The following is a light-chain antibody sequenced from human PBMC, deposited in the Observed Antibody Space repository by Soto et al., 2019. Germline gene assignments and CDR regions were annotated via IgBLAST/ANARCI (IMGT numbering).Light chain of an antibody. V-gene: IGKV3-20*01. CDR3: QQYGGSPLYT. Sequence: EIVLTQSPGTLSLSPGERATLSCRASQSVSSSYLARYQQKPGQAPRLLIYGASSRATGIPDRFSGSGSGTDFTLTISRLEPEDFAVYYCQQYGGSPLYTFGQGTKLEIK. J-gene: IGKJ2*01. CDR1: QSVSSSY. CDR2: GAS.